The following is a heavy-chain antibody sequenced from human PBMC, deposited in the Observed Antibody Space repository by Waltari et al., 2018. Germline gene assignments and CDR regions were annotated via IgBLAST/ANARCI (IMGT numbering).Heavy chain of an antibody. CDR1: GGSFRGYY. CDR3: ARGDGTGKYGY. J-gene: IGHJ4*02. CDR2: TTDSERT. V-gene: IGHV4-34*02. D-gene: IGHD1-1*01. Sequence: QVQLQQWGAGLLKPSETLSLTCAVYGGSFRGYYWSWIRQPPGKGLEWIGKTTDSERTKDNPSLKRRISISVDTSKNQFSLTVFSVTAADAAVYYCARGDGTGKYGYWGQGTRVIVSS.